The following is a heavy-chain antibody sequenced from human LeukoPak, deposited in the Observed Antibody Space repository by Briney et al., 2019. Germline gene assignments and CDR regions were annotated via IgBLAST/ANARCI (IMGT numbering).Heavy chain of an antibody. CDR3: ARDPQNYDFWSGEKSDAFDI. CDR1: GVSISSGDYY. V-gene: IGHV4-30-4*01. CDR2: IYYSGST. Sequence: PSETLSLTCTVSGVSISSGDYYWSWIRQPPGKGLEWIGYIYYSGSTYYNPSLKSRVTISVDTSKNQFSLKLSSVTAADTAVYYCARDPQNYDFWSGEKSDAFDIWGQGTMVTVSS. D-gene: IGHD3-3*01. J-gene: IGHJ3*02.